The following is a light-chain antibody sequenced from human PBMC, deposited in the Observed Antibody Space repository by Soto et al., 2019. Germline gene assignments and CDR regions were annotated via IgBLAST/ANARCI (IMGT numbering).Light chain of an antibody. CDR2: EAS. V-gene: IGKV1-27*01. CDR3: QSYHSFPFT. Sequence: DLQMTQSPSSLSASVGDRVTLTCRASPGINTYLAWYQQRPGHAPKLLIYEASTLQSGVPPRFSGTGSRTHFTLTISSLRPEDVGTYFCQSYHSFPFTFGPGTRVDLK. CDR1: PGINTY. J-gene: IGKJ3*01.